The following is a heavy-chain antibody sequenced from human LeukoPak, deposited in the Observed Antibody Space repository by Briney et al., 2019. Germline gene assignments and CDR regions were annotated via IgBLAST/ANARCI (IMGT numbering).Heavy chain of an antibody. D-gene: IGHD6-25*01. CDR2: IRSKAYGGTT. Sequence: GGSLRLFCAASGFTFGDYAMTWVRQAPGKGREWVGFIRSKAYGGTTECAASVKGRFTISRDDSKSIAYLQMNSLKTEDTAVYYCARGAADELDYWGQGTLVTVSS. V-gene: IGHV3-49*04. J-gene: IGHJ4*02. CDR3: ARGAADELDY. CDR1: GFTFGDYA.